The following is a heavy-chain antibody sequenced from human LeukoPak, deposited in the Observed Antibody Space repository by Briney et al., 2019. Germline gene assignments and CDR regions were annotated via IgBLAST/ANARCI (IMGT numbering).Heavy chain of an antibody. CDR1: GYTFTDSY. V-gene: IGHV1-2*02. J-gene: IGHJ4*02. D-gene: IGHD2-21*02. CDR2: INLKSGDA. Sequence: WASVKVSCKASGYTFTDSYMHWVRQAPGQGLEYLAWINLKSGDAKYAQKFQGRVSMTRDTSISTAYMDLGSLRSDDTAVYYCAREGRHCGGDCYCFDCWGQGTLVTVSS. CDR3: AREGRHCGGDCYCFDC.